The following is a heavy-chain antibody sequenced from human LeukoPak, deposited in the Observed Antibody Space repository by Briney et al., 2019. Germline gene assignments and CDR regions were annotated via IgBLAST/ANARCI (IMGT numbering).Heavy chain of an antibody. CDR3: TRATGSFYGLGY. Sequence: GGSLRLSCAASGFTFSSYWMHRVRQAPGKGLLWVSRNNSDGSVTTYADSVKGRFTISRDNAKNTLYLQMKSLRAEDTAVYYCTRATGSFYGLGYWGQGTLVTVSS. D-gene: IGHD1-26*01. CDR1: GFTFSSYW. V-gene: IGHV3-74*01. CDR2: NNSDGSVT. J-gene: IGHJ4*02.